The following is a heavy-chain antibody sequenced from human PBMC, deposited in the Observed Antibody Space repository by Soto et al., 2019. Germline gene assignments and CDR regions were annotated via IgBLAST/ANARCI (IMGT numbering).Heavy chain of an antibody. Sequence: QVQLVQSGAEVKKPGSSVKVSCKASGGTFSSYAISWVRQAPGQGLEWMGGIIPIFGTANYAQKFQGRVTITADESRNTGYMEKNSLRSEATAVYYCAPAPRYCGGGSCYFYYCGMDVCGQGTTVTVSS. V-gene: IGHV1-69*01. CDR1: GGTFSSYA. J-gene: IGHJ6*02. CDR2: IIPIFGTA. CDR3: APAPRYCGGGSCYFYYCGMDV. D-gene: IGHD2-15*01.